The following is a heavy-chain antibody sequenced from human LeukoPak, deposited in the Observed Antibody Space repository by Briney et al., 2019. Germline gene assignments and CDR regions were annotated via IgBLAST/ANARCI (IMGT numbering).Heavy chain of an antibody. Sequence: SETLSLTCTVSGGSISSYYWSWIRQPPGKGLEWIGYIYTSGSTNYNPSLKSRVTISVDTSKNQFSLKLSSVTAADTAVYYCAGTEVATISAFDYWGRGTLVTVSS. CDR3: AGTEVATISAFDY. CDR1: GGSISSYY. D-gene: IGHD5-12*01. V-gene: IGHV4-4*09. CDR2: IYTSGST. J-gene: IGHJ4*02.